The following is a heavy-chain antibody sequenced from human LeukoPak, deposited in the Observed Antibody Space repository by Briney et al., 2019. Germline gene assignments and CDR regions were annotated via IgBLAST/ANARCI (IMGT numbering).Heavy chain of an antibody. D-gene: IGHD2-21*01. CDR1: GFTFTSYT. CDR3: ARSLIADGAFDI. V-gene: IGHV3-21*01. CDR2: ISSSGSYI. Sequence: GGSLRLSCSASGFTFTSYTMNWVRQAPGKGLEWVSDISSSGSYIDYADSVKGRFTISRDNAKNSLFLQMNSLRAEDTAVYYCARSLIADGAFDIWGQGTMVTVSS. J-gene: IGHJ3*02.